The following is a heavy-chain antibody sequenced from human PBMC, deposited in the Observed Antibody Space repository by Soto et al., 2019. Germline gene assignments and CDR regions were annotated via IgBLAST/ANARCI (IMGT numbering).Heavy chain of an antibody. D-gene: IGHD2-2*01. Sequence: QVQLVQSGAEVKKPGSSVKVSCKASGGTFSSYAISWVRQAPGQGLEWMGGIIPIFGPANYAQKFQGRVTINADKSTSTADMELSSLRSEDTAVYYCASDPNIVVVPAAQYYYYGMDVWGQGTTVTVSS. CDR3: ASDPNIVVVPAAQYYYYGMDV. CDR2: IIPIFGPA. J-gene: IGHJ6*02. CDR1: GGTFSSYA. V-gene: IGHV1-69*06.